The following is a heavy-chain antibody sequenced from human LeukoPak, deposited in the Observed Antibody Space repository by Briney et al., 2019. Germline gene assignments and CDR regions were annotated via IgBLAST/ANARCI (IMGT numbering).Heavy chain of an antibody. CDR2: IDPNSGGT. D-gene: IGHD3-16*01. Sequence: ASVRVSCKASGYTFIGYYMDGVREGPGQGLGWMGRIDPNSGGTNCAQRCQGRVTMTRDTSISTVYMELTRLTSDDTAVYYCARELWIAYWGQGALVTVSS. CDR3: ARELWIAY. V-gene: IGHV1-2*06. CDR1: GYTFIGYY. J-gene: IGHJ4*02.